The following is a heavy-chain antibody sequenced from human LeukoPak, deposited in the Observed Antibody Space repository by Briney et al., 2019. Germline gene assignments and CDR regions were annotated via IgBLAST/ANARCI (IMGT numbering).Heavy chain of an antibody. V-gene: IGHV3-74*01. CDR3: ARVFPRPRSSGWWGAFDY. D-gene: IGHD6-19*01. J-gene: IGHJ4*02. CDR1: GFTFSSHW. CDR2: INSDGSST. Sequence: QSGGSLRLSCAASGFTFSSHWMHWVRQGPGKGLVWVSRINSDGSSTTYADSVKGRFTMSRDNAKNTLYLQMNSLRAEDTAVYYCARVFPRPRSSGWWGAFDYWGQGTLVTVSS.